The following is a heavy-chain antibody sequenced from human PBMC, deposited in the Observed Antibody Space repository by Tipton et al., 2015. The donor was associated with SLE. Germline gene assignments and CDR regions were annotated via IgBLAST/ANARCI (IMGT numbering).Heavy chain of an antibody. V-gene: IGHV4-59*12. J-gene: IGHJ6*04. Sequence: LRLSCTVSDGSISPYYWSWVRQSPGRGLEWIGFLYHSGITNYNPSLKSRVTISGDSSKNQFSLRQTSVTAADTAVYYCAREGLRFLHMNVWGRGPTVIVSS. CDR1: DGSISPYY. CDR2: LYHSGIT. D-gene: IGHD3-3*01. CDR3: AREGLRFLHMNV.